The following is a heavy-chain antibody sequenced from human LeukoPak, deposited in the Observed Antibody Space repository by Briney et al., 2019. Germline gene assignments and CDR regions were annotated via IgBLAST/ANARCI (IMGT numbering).Heavy chain of an antibody. CDR2: SRSNSDGGTA. V-gene: IGHV3-15*01. J-gene: IGHJ4*02. Sequence: TGGSLRLSCAASGFTFRNIWMTWVRQAPGKGLEWVGRSRSNSDGGTADYAAAVKGRFTISRDDSKTTLYLQLNSLKAEDTAVYYCTTATSVTTSWSWGQGTLVTVAS. CDR3: TTATSVTTSWS. CDR1: GFTFRNIW. D-gene: IGHD5-24*01.